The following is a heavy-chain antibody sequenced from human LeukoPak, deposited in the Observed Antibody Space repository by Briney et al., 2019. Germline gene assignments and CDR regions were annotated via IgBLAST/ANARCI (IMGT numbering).Heavy chain of an antibody. CDR2: INPNSGGT. J-gene: IGHJ4*02. Sequence: ASVKVSCKASGYTFIGYYMHWVRQAPGQGLEWMGWINPNSGGTNYAQKFQGRVTMTRDTSISTAYMELSRLRSDDTAVYYCARSNTYYYDSSGYLDYWGQGTLVTVSS. V-gene: IGHV1-2*02. CDR1: GYTFIGYY. CDR3: ARSNTYYYDSSGYLDY. D-gene: IGHD3-22*01.